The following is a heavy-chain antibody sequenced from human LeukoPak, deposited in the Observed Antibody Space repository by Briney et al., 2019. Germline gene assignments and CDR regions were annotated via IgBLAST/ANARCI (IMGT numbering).Heavy chain of an antibody. CDR1: GGTFSSYA. J-gene: IGHJ3*02. D-gene: IGHD3-22*01. CDR2: IIPILGIA. Sequence: ASVKVSCKASGGTFSSYAISWVRQAPGQGLEWMGRIIPILGIANYAQKFQGRVTITADKSTSTAYMELSSLRSEDTAVYYCARTLGKYYYDSSSWDAFDIWGQGTMVTVSS. V-gene: IGHV1-69*04. CDR3: ARTLGKYYYDSSSWDAFDI.